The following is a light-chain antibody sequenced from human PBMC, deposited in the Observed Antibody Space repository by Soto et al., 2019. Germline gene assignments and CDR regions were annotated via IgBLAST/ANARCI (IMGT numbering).Light chain of an antibody. V-gene: IGLV2-14*01. Sequence: QSALTQPASVSGSPGQSITISGTGSSSDVGGYKYVSWYQQHPGKAPKLMIYEVSNRPSGVSNRFSGSKSGYTASLTISGLQAEDEADYYCSSYTSTSTLVVFGGGTKLTVL. CDR2: EVS. CDR3: SSYTSTSTLVV. J-gene: IGLJ2*01. CDR1: SSDVGGYKY.